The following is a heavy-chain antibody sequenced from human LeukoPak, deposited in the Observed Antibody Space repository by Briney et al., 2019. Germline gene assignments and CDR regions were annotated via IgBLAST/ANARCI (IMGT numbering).Heavy chain of an antibody. D-gene: IGHD3-22*01. CDR3: AKGKVVISRPSDY. CDR2: ISGSGGST. CDR1: GFTFSIYA. J-gene: IGHJ4*02. V-gene: IGHV3-23*01. Sequence: GGSLRLSCAASGFTFSIYAMSWVRQAPGKGLEWVSAISGSGGSTYYADSVKGRFTISRDNSKNTLYLQMNSLRAEDTAVYYCAKGKVVISRPSDYWGQGTLVTVSS.